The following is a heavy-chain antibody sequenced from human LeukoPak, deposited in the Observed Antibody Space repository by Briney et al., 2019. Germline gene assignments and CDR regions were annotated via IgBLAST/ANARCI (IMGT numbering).Heavy chain of an antibody. V-gene: IGHV4-30-2*01. D-gene: IGHD3-22*01. CDR2: IYHSGST. CDR1: GGSISSGGYS. CDR3: ARALDYYDSSGYYYGRGPIDY. Sequence: SQTLSLTCAVSGGSISSGGYSWSWIRQPPGKGLEWIGYIYHSGSTYYNPSLKSRVTISVDRSKNQFSLKLSSVTAADTAVYYCARALDYYDSSGYYYGRGPIDYWGQGTLVTVSS. J-gene: IGHJ4*02.